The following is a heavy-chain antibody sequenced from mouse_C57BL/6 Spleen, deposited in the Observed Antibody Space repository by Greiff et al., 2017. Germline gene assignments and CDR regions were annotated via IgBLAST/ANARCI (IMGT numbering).Heavy chain of an antibody. V-gene: IGHV1-7*01. CDR1: GYTFTSYW. J-gene: IGHJ1*03. D-gene: IGHD2-3*01. CDR3: ARADEPRVRYFDV. CDR2: LNPSSGYT. Sequence: QVQLQQSGAELAKPGASVKLSCKASGYTFTSYWMHWVKQRPGQGLEWIGYLNPSSGYTKYNQKFKDKATLTADKSSSTAYMQLSSLTYEDSAVYYCARADEPRVRYFDVWGTGTTVTVSS.